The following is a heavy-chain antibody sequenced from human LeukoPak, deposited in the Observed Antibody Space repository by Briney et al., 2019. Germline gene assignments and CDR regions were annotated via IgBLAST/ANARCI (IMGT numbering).Heavy chain of an antibody. Sequence: GGSLRLSCAASGFTFSSYGMHWVRQAPGKGLEWVAVMWYDGSNKYYADSVKGRFTISRDNSQNTLYLQMNSLRAEDTAVYYCAREWKAGNYYYYGMDVWGQGTTVTVSS. CDR1: GFTFSSYG. V-gene: IGHV3-33*01. CDR3: AREWKAGNYYYYGMDV. CDR2: MWYDGSNK. D-gene: IGHD1-1*01. J-gene: IGHJ6*02.